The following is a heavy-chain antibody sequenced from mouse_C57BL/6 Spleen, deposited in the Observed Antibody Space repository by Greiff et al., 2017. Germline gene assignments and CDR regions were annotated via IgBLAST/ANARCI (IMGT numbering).Heavy chain of an antibody. CDR3: AILRFAY. V-gene: IGHV1-50*01. J-gene: IGHJ3*01. CDR1: GYTFTSYW. Sequence: VQLQQPGAELVKPGASVKLSCKASGYTFTSYWMQWVKQRPGQGLEWIGEIDPSDSYTNYNQKFKGKATLTVDTSSSTAYMQLSSLTSEDSAVYYCAILRFAYWGQGTLVTVSA. CDR2: IDPSDSYT.